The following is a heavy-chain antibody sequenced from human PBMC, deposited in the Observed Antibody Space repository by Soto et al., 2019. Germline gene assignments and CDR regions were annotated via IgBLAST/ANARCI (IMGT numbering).Heavy chain of an antibody. Sequence: EVQLVESGGGLVKPGGSLRLSCAASGFTFSSYSMNWVRQAPGKGLEWVSSISSSSSYIYYADSVKGRFTISRDNAKNSLYLQMNSLRAEDTAVYYCARDALYYYGSGSFDYWGQGTLVTVSS. D-gene: IGHD3-10*01. CDR2: ISSSSSYI. J-gene: IGHJ4*02. V-gene: IGHV3-21*01. CDR3: ARDALYYYGSGSFDY. CDR1: GFTFSSYS.